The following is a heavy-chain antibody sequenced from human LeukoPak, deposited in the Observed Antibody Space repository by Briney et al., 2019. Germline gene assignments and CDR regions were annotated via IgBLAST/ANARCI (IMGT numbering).Heavy chain of an antibody. V-gene: IGHV3-43D*03. CDR1: GFTLEDYA. J-gene: IGHJ4*02. CDR3: ARRAASGKGEFDY. CDR2: ISWDGGST. Sequence: GGSLRLSCAASGFTLEDYAMHWVRQAPGKGLEWVSIISWDGGSTYYADSVKGRFTISRDNSKNSLYLQMNTLRAEDTALYYCARRAASGKGEFDYWGQGTLVTVSS. D-gene: IGHD1-26*01.